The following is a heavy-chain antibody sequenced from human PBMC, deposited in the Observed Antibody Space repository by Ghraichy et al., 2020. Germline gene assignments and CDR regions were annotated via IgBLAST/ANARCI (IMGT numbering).Heavy chain of an antibody. D-gene: IGHD3-10*01. J-gene: IGHJ6*03. V-gene: IGHV1-8*01. Sequence: ASVKFSCKASGYTFTSYDINWVRQATGQGLEWMGWMNPNSGNTGYAQKFQGRVTMTRNTSISTAYMELSSLRSEDTAVYYCARGRVVRRLNYYYYYMDVWGKGTTVTVSS. CDR1: GYTFTSYD. CDR2: MNPNSGNT. CDR3: ARGRVVRRLNYYYYYMDV.